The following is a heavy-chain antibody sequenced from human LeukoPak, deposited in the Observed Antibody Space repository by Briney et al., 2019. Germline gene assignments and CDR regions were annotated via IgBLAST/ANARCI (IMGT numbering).Heavy chain of an antibody. CDR2: IYQSGST. D-gene: IGHD5-18*01. CDR3: ARQGEEAMVLGVDS. V-gene: IGHV4-39*01. J-gene: IGHJ4*02. Sequence: SETLSLTCTVSGDSINTRKYFWGWSRQPPGKGLEWIGSIYQSGSTYYNPSLKSRVTILIDTSKNQFSLKLSSVIAADTAVYYCARQGEEAMVLGVDSWGQGTLVTVSS. CDR1: GDSINTRKYF.